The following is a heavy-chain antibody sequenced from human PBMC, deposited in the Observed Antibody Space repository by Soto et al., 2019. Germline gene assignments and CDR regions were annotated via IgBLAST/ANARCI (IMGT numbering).Heavy chain of an antibody. J-gene: IGHJ5*02. CDR1: GGSISSGDYY. Sequence: QGQLQESGPGLVKPSQTLSLTCTVSGGSISSGDYYWSWIRQHPEGLEWIGYIYYSGSTYYNPSFQSRVTISVDTSKNQFSLKLSSVTAADTAVYYCARWWSGTRQGFDPWGQGTLVTVSS. CDR3: ARWWSGTRQGFDP. V-gene: IGHV4-31*03. CDR2: IYYSGST. D-gene: IGHD3-3*01.